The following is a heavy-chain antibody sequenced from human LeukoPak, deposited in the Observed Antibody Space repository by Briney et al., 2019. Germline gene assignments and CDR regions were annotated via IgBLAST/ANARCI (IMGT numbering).Heavy chain of an antibody. Sequence: GGSLRLSCAASGFTFSSYGMHWVRQAPGKGLKWVAFIRSDGSNKYYADSVKGRFTISRDNSKNTLYLQMKSLRAEDTAVYYCAKGGGYEAQYYYYYLDVWGKGTTVTISS. D-gene: IGHD5-12*01. CDR2: IRSDGSNK. V-gene: IGHV3-30*02. CDR1: GFTFSSYG. J-gene: IGHJ6*03. CDR3: AKGGGYEAQYYYYYLDV.